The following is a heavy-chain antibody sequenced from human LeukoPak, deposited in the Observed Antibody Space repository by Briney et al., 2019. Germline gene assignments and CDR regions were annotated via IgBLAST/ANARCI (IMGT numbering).Heavy chain of an antibody. D-gene: IGHD3-22*01. CDR1: GFTFSSYG. CDR3: AKDISYYYDSSGHPTMNWFDP. Sequence: GGSLRLSCAASGFTFSSYGMHWVRQAPGKGLEWVAVISYDGSNKYYADSVKGRFTISRDNSKNTLYLQMNSLRAEDTAVYYCAKDISYYYDSSGHPTMNWFDPWGQGTLVTVSS. V-gene: IGHV3-30*18. J-gene: IGHJ5*02. CDR2: ISYDGSNK.